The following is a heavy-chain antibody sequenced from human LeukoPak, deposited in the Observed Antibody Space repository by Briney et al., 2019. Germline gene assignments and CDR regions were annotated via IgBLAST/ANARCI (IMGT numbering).Heavy chain of an antibody. D-gene: IGHD1-26*01. Sequence: ASVKVSCKASGFTFTSYDINWVRQAPGQGLEWMGWMNPNSGNTRYAQKVQGRITMTRDTSISTAYMELSSLRSDDTAVYYCARDRPSIVGATKGPDAFDIWGQGTMVTVSS. CDR2: MNPNSGNT. CDR1: GFTFTSYD. CDR3: ARDRPSIVGATKGPDAFDI. J-gene: IGHJ3*02. V-gene: IGHV1-8*01.